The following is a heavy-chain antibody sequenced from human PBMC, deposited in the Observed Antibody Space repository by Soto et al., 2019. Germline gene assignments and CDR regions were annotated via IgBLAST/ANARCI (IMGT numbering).Heavy chain of an antibody. CDR1: GFIFSDYA. V-gene: IGHV3-23*01. Sequence: VQMLESGGGLVQPGGSLRLSGAASGFIFSDYAMSWVRQAPGKGLEWVAGMGGANGDTYYAESVRGRFAIFRDNSKSTLFLQLNSLRAEDTAVYFCAKDGVDHNSVWDPFDIWGQGTLVTVSS. J-gene: IGHJ3*02. D-gene: IGHD2-15*01. CDR2: MGGANGDT. CDR3: AKDGVDHNSVWDPFDI.